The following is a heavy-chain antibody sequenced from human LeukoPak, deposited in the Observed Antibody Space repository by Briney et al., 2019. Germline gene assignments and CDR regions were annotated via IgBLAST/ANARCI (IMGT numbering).Heavy chain of an antibody. D-gene: IGHD3-22*01. CDR2: IKQDGSEK. Sequence: GGSLRLSCAASGFTFSSYWMSWVRQAPGKGLEWVANIKQDGSEKYYVDSVKGRFTISRDNANNSLYLQMNSLRAEDTAVYYCARDKYYYDSSGYYGTNGGFDYWGQETLVSVSS. V-gene: IGHV3-7*01. CDR3: ARDKYYYDSSGYYGTNGGFDY. CDR1: GFTFSSYW. J-gene: IGHJ4*02.